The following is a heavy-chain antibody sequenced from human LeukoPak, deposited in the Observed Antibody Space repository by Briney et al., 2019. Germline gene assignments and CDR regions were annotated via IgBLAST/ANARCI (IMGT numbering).Heavy chain of an antibody. Sequence: GGSLRLSCAASGFTFSSYAMHWVRQAPGKGLEGVAVISYDGSNKYYADSVKGRFTISRDNSKNTLYLQMNSLRAEDTAVYYCARLPADQYYYYGMDVWGQGTTVTVSS. J-gene: IGHJ6*02. CDR2: ISYDGSNK. V-gene: IGHV3-30*04. CDR3: ARLPADQYYYYGMDV. CDR1: GFTFSSYA.